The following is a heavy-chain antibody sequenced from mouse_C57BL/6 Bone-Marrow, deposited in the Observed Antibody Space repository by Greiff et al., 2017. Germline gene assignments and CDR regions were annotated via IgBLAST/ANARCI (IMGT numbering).Heavy chain of an antibody. D-gene: IGHD2-1*01. CDR1: GYTFTSYW. V-gene: IGHV1-64*01. CDR2: IHPNSGST. CDR3: ARTGRHGNYKGWFAY. Sequence: QVQLQQPGAELVKPGASVKLSCKASGYTFTSYWMHWVKQRPGQGLEWIGMIHPNSGSTNYNEKFKSKATLTVDKSSSTAYMQLSSLTSEDSAVYYCARTGRHGNYKGWFAYWGQGTLVTVSA. J-gene: IGHJ3*01.